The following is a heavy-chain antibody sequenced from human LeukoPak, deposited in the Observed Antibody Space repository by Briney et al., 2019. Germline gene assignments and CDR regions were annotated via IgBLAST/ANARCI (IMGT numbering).Heavy chain of an antibody. Sequence: GGSLRLSCAASGFTFSSHWMHWVRQPPGKGLVWVSRINGDGISTDYADSVKGRFTISRDNSKNTLYLQMNSLRAEDTAVYYCARVSGIHAFDIWGQGTMVTVSS. D-gene: IGHD1-14*01. CDR1: GFTFSSHW. J-gene: IGHJ3*02. CDR3: ARVSGIHAFDI. V-gene: IGHV3-74*01. CDR2: INGDGIST.